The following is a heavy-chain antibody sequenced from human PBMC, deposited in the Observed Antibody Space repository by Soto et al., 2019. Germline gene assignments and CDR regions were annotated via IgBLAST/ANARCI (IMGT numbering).Heavy chain of an antibody. CDR1: GFTFSSYS. V-gene: IGHV3-21*01. Sequence: GGSLRLSCAASGFTFSSYSMNWVRQAPGKGLEWVSSISSSSSYIYYADSAKGRFTISRDNAKNSLYLQMNSLRAEDTAVYYCARLITGTTGLSMDYWGQGTLVTVSS. D-gene: IGHD1-7*01. J-gene: IGHJ4*02. CDR3: ARLITGTTGLSMDY. CDR2: ISSSSSYI.